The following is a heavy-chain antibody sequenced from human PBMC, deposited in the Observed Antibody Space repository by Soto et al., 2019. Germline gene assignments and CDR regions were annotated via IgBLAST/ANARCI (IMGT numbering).Heavy chain of an antibody. D-gene: IGHD5-18*01. CDR3: ARPTRIQGINYGMDV. V-gene: IGHV1-18*01. CDR2: ISAYNGNT. CDR1: GYTFTSYG. J-gene: IGHJ6*02. Sequence: ASVKVSCKASGYTFTSYGISWVRQAPGQGLEWMGWISAYNGNTNYAQKLQGRVTMTTDTSTSTAYMELRSLRSDDTAVYYCARPTRIQGINYGMDVWGQGTTVTVSS.